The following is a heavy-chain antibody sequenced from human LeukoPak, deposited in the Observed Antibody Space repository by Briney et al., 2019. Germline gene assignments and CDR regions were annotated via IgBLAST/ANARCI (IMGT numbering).Heavy chain of an antibody. D-gene: IGHD3-3*01. CDR1: GSTFSSYE. Sequence: PGGSLRLSCAASGSTFSSYEMNWVRQAPGKGLEWVSYISSSGSTIYYADSVKGRFTISRDNAKNSLYLQMNSLRAEDTAVYYCARQVRDFWSGHRGDYFDYWGQGTLVTVSS. CDR3: ARQVRDFWSGHRGDYFDY. V-gene: IGHV3-48*03. J-gene: IGHJ4*02. CDR2: ISSSGSTI.